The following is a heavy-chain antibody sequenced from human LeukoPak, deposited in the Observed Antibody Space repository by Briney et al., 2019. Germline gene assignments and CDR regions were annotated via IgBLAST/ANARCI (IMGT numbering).Heavy chain of an antibody. J-gene: IGHJ4*02. CDR1: GFTFSSYG. CDR3: AKGSYYSALDY. V-gene: IGHV3-30*18. Sequence: GGSLRLSCAASGFTFSSYGMHWVRQAPGKGLEGVAVISYDGSNKYYADSVKGRFTISRDNSKNTLYLQMNSLRAEDTAVYYCAKGSYYSALDYWGQGTLVTVSS. CDR2: ISYDGSNK. D-gene: IGHD3-22*01.